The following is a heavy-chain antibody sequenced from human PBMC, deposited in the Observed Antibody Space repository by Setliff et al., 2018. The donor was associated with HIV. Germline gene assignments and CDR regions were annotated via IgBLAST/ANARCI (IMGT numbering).Heavy chain of an antibody. CDR3: ARWELYYYYMDV. CDR1: GGSVHSGSYY. V-gene: IGHV4-39*07. CDR2: FYYSGST. D-gene: IGHD1-26*01. J-gene: IGHJ6*03. Sequence: SETLSLTCTVSGGSVHSGSYYWVWIRQPPGQELEWIGSFYYSGSTNYNPSLKSRVTISVDTSKNQFSLKLSSVTAADTAVYYCARWELYYYYMDVWGKGTTVTVSS.